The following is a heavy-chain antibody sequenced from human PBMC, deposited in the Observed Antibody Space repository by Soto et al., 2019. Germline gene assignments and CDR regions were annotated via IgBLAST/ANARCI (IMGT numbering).Heavy chain of an antibody. J-gene: IGHJ4*02. Sequence: PGGSLRLSCAASGFTVSSNYMSWVRQAPGKGLEWVSVIYSGGSTYYADSVKGRFTISRDNSKNTLYLQMNSLRAEDTAVYYCARFDHKYCSSTSCYSLWGQGTLVTAPQ. CDR2: IYSGGST. CDR1: GFTVSSNY. V-gene: IGHV3-66*01. D-gene: IGHD2-2*02. CDR3: ARFDHKYCSSTSCYSL.